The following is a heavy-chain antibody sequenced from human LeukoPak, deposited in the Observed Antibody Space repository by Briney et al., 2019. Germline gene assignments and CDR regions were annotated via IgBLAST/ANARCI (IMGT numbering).Heavy chain of an antibody. V-gene: IGHV3-23*01. D-gene: IGHD3-22*01. CDR2: ISDSGGRT. J-gene: IGHJ4*02. Sequence: GGSLRLSCAVSGITLSNYGMSWVRQAPGKGLEWVAGISDSGGRTSYADSVKGRFTISRDNPKNTLSLQMNSLRAEDTAVYFCAKRGAVIRVILVGFHKEAYYFDSWGQGALVTVSS. CDR3: AKRGAVIRVILVGFHKEAYYFDS. CDR1: GITLSNYG.